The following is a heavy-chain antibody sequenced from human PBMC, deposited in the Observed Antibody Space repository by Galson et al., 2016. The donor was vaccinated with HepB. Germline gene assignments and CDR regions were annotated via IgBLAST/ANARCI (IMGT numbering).Heavy chain of an antibody. CDR2: INNDSGYT. CDR3: ARDLLSSVTTHAGGV. J-gene: IGHJ6*02. Sequence: SVKVSCKASGYTFTSYAMQWVRRAPGQGLEWMGWINNDSGYTKYSQKFQGRVTLTRDTSASTAYMDLSSLRSEDTAVYYCARDLLSSVTTHAGGVWGQGTTITVSS. V-gene: IGHV1-3*04. D-gene: IGHD2-8*02. CDR1: GYTFTSYA.